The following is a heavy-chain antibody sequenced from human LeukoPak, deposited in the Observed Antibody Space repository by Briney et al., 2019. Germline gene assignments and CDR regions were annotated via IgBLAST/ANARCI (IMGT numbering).Heavy chain of an antibody. V-gene: IGHV3-30*04. CDR3: ARRVRWFGQKFDP. Sequence: PGGSLRLSCAASGFTFSSYAMHWVRQAPGKGLEWVAVISYDGSNKYYADSVKGRFTISRDNSKNTLYLQMNSLRAEDTAVYYCARRVRWFGQKFDPWGQGTLVTVSS. D-gene: IGHD3-10*01. J-gene: IGHJ5*02. CDR1: GFTFSSYA. CDR2: ISYDGSNK.